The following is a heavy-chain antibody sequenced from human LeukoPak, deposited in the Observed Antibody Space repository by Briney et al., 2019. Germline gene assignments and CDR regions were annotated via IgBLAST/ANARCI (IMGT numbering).Heavy chain of an antibody. D-gene: IGHD1-26*01. Sequence: GGSLRLSCAASGFTFSSYGMSWVRQAPGKGLEWVSVISGGSDITFYANFVKGRFTISRDNSKNTLYLQMNSLRAEDTAVYYCAKPMGAPTRAFDIWGQGTMVTVSS. CDR3: AKPMGAPTRAFDI. J-gene: IGHJ3*02. CDR1: GFTFSSYG. CDR2: ISGGSDIT. V-gene: IGHV3-23*01.